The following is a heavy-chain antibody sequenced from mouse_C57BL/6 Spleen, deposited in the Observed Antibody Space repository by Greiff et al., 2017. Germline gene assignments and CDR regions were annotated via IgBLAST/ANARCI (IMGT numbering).Heavy chain of an antibody. D-gene: IGHD1-1*01. CDR2: IYPGDGDT. Sequence: VQLKESGPELVKPGASVKISCKASGYAFSSSWMNWVKQRPGKGLEWIGRIYPGDGDTNYNGKFKGKATLTADKSSSTAYMQLSSLTSEDSAVYFCARSPITTVPFDYWGQGTTLTVSS. CDR3: ARSPITTVPFDY. V-gene: IGHV1-82*01. J-gene: IGHJ2*01. CDR1: GYAFSSSW.